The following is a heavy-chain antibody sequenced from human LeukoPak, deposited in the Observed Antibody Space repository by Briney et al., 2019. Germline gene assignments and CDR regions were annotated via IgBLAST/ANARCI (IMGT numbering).Heavy chain of an antibody. CDR1: GGSFSGYY. CDR3: ARHLWCGIGSKKEDAFDI. Sequence: SETLSLTYAVYGGSFSGYYWSWIRQPPGKGLEWIGEINHSGSTNYNPSLKSRATISLDTSKNQFSLKLRSVTATDAAVYYCARHLWCGIGSKKEDAFDIWGQGTMVTVSS. D-gene: IGHD2-21*01. CDR2: INHSGST. J-gene: IGHJ3*02. V-gene: IGHV4-34*01.